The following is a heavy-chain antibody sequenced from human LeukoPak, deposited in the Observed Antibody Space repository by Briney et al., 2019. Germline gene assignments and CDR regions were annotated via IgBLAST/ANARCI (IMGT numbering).Heavy chain of an antibody. CDR2: ISGSGGST. Sequence: PGGSLRLSCAASGFTFSSYAMSWVRQAPGKGLEWVSAISGSGGSTYYADSVKGRFTISRDNSKNTLYLQMNSLRAEDTGVYYCAKVLEPERNIAVAGLYYFDYWGQGTLVTISS. CDR3: AKVLEPERNIAVAGLYYFDY. D-gene: IGHD6-19*01. V-gene: IGHV3-23*01. J-gene: IGHJ4*02. CDR1: GFTFSSYA.